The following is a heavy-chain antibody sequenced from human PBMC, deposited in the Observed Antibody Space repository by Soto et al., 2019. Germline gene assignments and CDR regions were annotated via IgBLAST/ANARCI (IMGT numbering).Heavy chain of an antibody. V-gene: IGHV1-46*03. CDR1: GYTFTSYY. CDR2: INPSGGST. Sequence: ASVKVSCKASGYTFTSYYMHWVRQAPGQGLEWMGIINPSGGSTSYAQKFQGRVTMTRDTSTSTVYMELSSLRSEDTAVYYCARVSGVGALRNAFDIWGQGTMVTVSS. CDR3: ARVSGVGALRNAFDI. D-gene: IGHD1-26*01. J-gene: IGHJ3*02.